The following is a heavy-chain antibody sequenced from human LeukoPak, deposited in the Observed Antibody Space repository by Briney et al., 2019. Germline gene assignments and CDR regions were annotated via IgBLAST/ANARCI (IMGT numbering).Heavy chain of an antibody. V-gene: IGHV3-11*05. CDR1: GFTFNNYW. Sequence: PGGSLRLSCVASGFTFNNYWMSWVRQAPGKGLEWVSYISSSSSYTNYADSVKGRFTISRDNAKNSLYLQMNSPRAEDTAVYYCARDEPFRNVDYWGQGTLVTVSS. CDR2: ISSSSSYT. J-gene: IGHJ4*02. CDR3: ARDEPFRNVDY. D-gene: IGHD1-1*01.